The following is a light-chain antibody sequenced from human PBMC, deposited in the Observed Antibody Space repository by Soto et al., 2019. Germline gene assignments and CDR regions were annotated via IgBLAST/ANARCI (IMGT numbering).Light chain of an antibody. CDR1: SSDVGSYNR. V-gene: IGLV2-18*02. J-gene: IGLJ1*01. CDR3: NSYTSSNTHV. CDR2: EVS. Sequence: QSALTQPPSVSGSPGQSVTISCTGTSSDVGSYNRVSWYQQPPGTAPKLMIYEVSNRPSGVPDRFSGSKSGNTASLTISGRQPEDEDDYYCNSYTSSNTHVFGTGTKLTVL.